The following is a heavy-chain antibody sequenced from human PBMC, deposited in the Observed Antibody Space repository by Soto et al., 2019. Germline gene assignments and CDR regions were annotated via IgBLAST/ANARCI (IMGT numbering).Heavy chain of an antibody. D-gene: IGHD3-22*01. CDR3: AKSYDSRRNYFDY. CDR1: GGTFSSYA. CDR2: IIPIFGTA. Sequence: GPSVKVSCKASGGTFSSYAISWVRQAPGQGLEWMGGIIPIFGTANYAQKFQGRVTITADESTSTAYMELSSLRSEDTAVYYCAKSYDSRRNYFDYWGQGTLVTVSS. V-gene: IGHV1-69*13. J-gene: IGHJ4*02.